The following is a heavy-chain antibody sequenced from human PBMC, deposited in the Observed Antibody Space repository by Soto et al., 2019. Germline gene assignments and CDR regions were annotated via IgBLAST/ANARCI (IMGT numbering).Heavy chain of an antibody. CDR2: INPSGGST. V-gene: IGHV1-46*01. Sequence: ASVKVSCKASGYTFTSYYMHWVRQAPGQGLEWMGIINPSGGSTSYAQKFQGRVTMTRDTSTSTVYMELSSLRSEDTAVYYCARGLLGGSGSYYNHNWFDPWGQGTLVTVSS. CDR3: ARGLLGGSGSYYNHNWFDP. CDR1: GYTFTSYY. J-gene: IGHJ5*02. D-gene: IGHD3-10*01.